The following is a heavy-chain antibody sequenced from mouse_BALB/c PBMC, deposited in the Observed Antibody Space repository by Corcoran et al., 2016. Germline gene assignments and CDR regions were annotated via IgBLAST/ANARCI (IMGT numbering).Heavy chain of an antibody. Sequence: EVQLQQSGPELVKPGASVKISCKTSGYTFTEYTMHWVKQSHGKSLEWIGGINPNNGGTSYNQKFKGKATLTVDKSSSTASMELRSLTSEDSAADYCARTYDGSTWFAYWGQGTLVTVSA. V-gene: IGHV1-18*01. D-gene: IGHD1-1*01. CDR2: INPNNGGT. CDR3: ARTYDGSTWFAY. CDR1: GYTFTEYT. J-gene: IGHJ3*01.